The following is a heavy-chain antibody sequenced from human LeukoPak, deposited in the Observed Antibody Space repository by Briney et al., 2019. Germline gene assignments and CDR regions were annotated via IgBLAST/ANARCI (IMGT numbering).Heavy chain of an antibody. CDR3: ASRNYYDSSGYIDAFDI. V-gene: IGHV3-30*14. Sequence: PGRSLRLSCAASGFTFSSYAMHWVRQAPGKGLEWVAVISYDGSNKYYADSVKGRFTISRDNSKNTLYLQMNSLRAEDTGVYYCASRNYYDSSGYIDAFDIWGQGTMVTVSS. J-gene: IGHJ3*02. CDR1: GFTFSSYA. D-gene: IGHD3-22*01. CDR2: ISYDGSNK.